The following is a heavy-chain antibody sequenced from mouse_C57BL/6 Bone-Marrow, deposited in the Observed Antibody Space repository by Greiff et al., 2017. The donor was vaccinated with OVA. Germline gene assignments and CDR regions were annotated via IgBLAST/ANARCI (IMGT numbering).Heavy chain of an antibody. V-gene: IGHV6-3*01. CDR2: IRLKSDNYAT. J-gene: IGHJ2*01. CDR1: GFTFSNYW. D-gene: IGHD6-1*01. Sequence: EVQLVESGGGLVQPGGSMKLSCVASGFTFSNYWMNWVRQSPEKGLEWVAQIRLKSDNYATHYAESVKGRFTISRDDSKSSVYQQMNNLRAADTGMDYCTSATRYFDYWGQGTTLTVSS. CDR3: TSATRYFDY.